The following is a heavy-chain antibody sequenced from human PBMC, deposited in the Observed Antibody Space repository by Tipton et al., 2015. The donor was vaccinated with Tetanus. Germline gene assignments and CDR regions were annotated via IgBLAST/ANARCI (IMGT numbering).Heavy chain of an antibody. CDR2: TYYRSKWIK. CDR1: GGSVSVTSDV. D-gene: IGHD3-10*01. J-gene: IGHJ3*02. V-gene: IGHV6-1*01. Sequence: LVKPTQTLSLTCSISGGSVSVTSDVWNWIRQSPSRGLEWLGRTYYRSKWIKDYAMSVKGRITVDADTSKNQFSLQLNSVTPDDTAIYYCARDSDFGHDALDIWGQGTMVTVSS. CDR3: ARDSDFGHDALDI.